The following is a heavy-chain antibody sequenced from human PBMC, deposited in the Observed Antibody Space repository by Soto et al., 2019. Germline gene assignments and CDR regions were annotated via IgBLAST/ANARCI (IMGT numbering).Heavy chain of an antibody. CDR3: AKDLAARPEAIDY. CDR1: GFSFSLYG. J-gene: IGHJ4*02. D-gene: IGHD6-6*01. CDR2: IWYDGSNK. V-gene: IGHV3-30*02. Sequence: PGGSLRLSCAASGFSFSLYGMQWVRQAPGKGLEWVAVIWYDGSNKCYADSVKGRFTISRDNSKNTLYLQMNSLRAEDTAVYYCAKDLAARPEAIDYWGQGTLVTVSS.